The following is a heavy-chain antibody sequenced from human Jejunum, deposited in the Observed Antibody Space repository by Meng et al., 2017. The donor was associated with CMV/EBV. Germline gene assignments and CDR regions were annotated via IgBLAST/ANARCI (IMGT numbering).Heavy chain of an antibody. D-gene: IGHD6-13*01. CDR2: IPFDGNNE. Sequence: SGFTFSSYAIHWVRQAPGKWLEWVAVIPFDGNNEHYADSVKGRFTISRDNSKNTLYLQVNSLRLEDTGVYYCARGTGSGSWLIDSWGQGTRVTVSS. V-gene: IGHV3-30*04. CDR3: ARGTGSGSWLIDS. J-gene: IGHJ4*02. CDR1: GFTFSSYA.